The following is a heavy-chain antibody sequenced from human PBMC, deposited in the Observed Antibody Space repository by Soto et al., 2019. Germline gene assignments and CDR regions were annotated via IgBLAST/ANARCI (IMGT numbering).Heavy chain of an antibody. D-gene: IGHD1-26*01. Sequence: QVQLVQSGAEVKKPGSSVKVSCKASGGTFSSYTISWVRQAPGQGLEWMGRIIPILGIANYAQKFQGRVTITVDTTTSTAYMELSSLRAEDRAVYYCERDREGRGYFQRWGQGTLVTVSS. CDR3: ERDREGRGYFQR. CDR1: GGTFSSYT. V-gene: IGHV1-69*08. CDR2: IIPILGIA. J-gene: IGHJ1*01.